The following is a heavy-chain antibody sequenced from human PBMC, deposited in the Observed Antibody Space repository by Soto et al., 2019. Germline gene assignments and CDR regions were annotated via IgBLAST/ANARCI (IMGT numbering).Heavy chain of an antibody. J-gene: IGHJ5*02. CDR3: AGGYRVSIWLDP. V-gene: IGHV4-39*01. D-gene: IGHD2-8*01. Sequence: SETLSLTCTVSGGSISSSSYYWGWIRQPPGKGLEWIGSIYYSGSTYYNPSLKSRVTISVDTSKNQFSLKLSSVTAADTAVYYCAGGYRVSIWLDPWGQGTLVTVSS. CDR1: GGSISSSSYY. CDR2: IYYSGST.